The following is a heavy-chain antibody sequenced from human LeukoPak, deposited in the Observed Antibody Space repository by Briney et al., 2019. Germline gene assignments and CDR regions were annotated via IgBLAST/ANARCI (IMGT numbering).Heavy chain of an antibody. Sequence: PGGSLRLSCSASGFTFSSYAMHWVRQAPGRGLEYVSAISSNGGSTYYADSVKGRFTISRDNSKNTLYLQMSSLRAEDTAVYYCVKDHGLDSYGFDYWGQGTLVTVSS. D-gene: IGHD5-18*01. CDR1: GFTFSSYA. CDR3: VKDHGLDSYGFDY. CDR2: ISSNGGST. V-gene: IGHV3-64D*06. J-gene: IGHJ4*02.